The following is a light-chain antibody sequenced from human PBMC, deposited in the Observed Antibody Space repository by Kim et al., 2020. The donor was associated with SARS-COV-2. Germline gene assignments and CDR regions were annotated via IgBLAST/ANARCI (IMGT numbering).Light chain of an antibody. Sequence: EIVMTQSPATLSVSPGERATLSCRASQSVNSNLAWYQQKPGQAPRLLVYGASIRATGIPARFSCSGSGTEFTLTVSSLQSEDFAVYYCQQDNDWPRTFGQGTKLEI. V-gene: IGKV3-15*01. J-gene: IGKJ2*01. CDR2: GAS. CDR3: QQDNDWPRT. CDR1: QSVNSN.